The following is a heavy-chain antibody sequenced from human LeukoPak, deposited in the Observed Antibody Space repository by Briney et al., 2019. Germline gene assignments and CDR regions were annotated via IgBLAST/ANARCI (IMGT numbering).Heavy chain of an antibody. CDR3: ARDTYDSSGYHFYYMDV. Sequence: VQPGGSLRLSCAVSGFTFNTYWMSWVRQAPGKGLEWVANIKEDGSEKHYGDSVRGRFTISRDNAKNSLYLRMNSLRAEDTALYFCARDTYDSSGYHFYYMDVWGKGTTVTVSS. J-gene: IGHJ6*03. D-gene: IGHD3-22*01. CDR2: IKEDGSEK. CDR1: GFTFNTYW. V-gene: IGHV3-7*01.